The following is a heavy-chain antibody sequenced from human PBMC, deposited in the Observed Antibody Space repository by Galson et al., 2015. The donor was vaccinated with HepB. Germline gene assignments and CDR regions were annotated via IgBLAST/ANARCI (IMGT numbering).Heavy chain of an antibody. V-gene: IGHV3-48*04. D-gene: IGHD6-19*01. Sequence: SLRLSCAASGFTFSSYSMNWVRQAPGKGLEWVSYISSSSSTIYYADSVKGRFTISRDNAKNSLYLQMNSLRAEDTAVYYCARDNGAVAGEYYFDYWGQGTLVTVSS. J-gene: IGHJ4*02. CDR2: ISSSSSTI. CDR1: GFTFSSYS. CDR3: ARDNGAVAGEYYFDY.